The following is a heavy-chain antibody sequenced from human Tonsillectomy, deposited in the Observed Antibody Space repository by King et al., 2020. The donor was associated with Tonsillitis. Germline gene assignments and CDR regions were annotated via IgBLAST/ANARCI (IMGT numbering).Heavy chain of an antibody. V-gene: IGHV3-9*01. J-gene: IGHJ3*02. Sequence: VQLVESGGGLVQPGRSLRLSCAGSGFTFDDYVMHWVRQTPGKGLEWVSGINWNSGNIGYVDSVKGRFTISRDNAKNSLYLQMNSLRAGDTALYYCAKGSPYYYDSSGYYKKGAFDIWGQGTMVTVSS. CDR1: GFTFDDYV. CDR2: INWNSGNI. CDR3: AKGSPYYYDSSGYYKKGAFDI. D-gene: IGHD3-22*01.